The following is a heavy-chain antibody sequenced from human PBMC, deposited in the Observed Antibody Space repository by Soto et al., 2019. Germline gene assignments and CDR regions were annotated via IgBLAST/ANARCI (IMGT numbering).Heavy chain of an antibody. D-gene: IGHD5-12*01. V-gene: IGHV1-3*01. CDR3: ARERDGYNTFDY. CDR1: GYTFTSYA. CDR2: INAGNGNT. Sequence: ASVKVSCEAFGYTFTSYAMNWVRQAPGQRLEWMGWINAGNGNTKYSQKFQGRVTITRDTSASTAYMELSSLRSEDTAVYYCARERDGYNTFDYWGQGTLVTAPQ. J-gene: IGHJ4*02.